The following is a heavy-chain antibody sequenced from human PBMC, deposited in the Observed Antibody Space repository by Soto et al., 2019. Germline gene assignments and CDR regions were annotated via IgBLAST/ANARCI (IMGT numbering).Heavy chain of an antibody. Sequence: GGSLRLSCAASGFTFTSYALSWVRQAPGKGLDWVSGISSSGGRTNYADSVKGRFTISRDNSKKTLYLQMHSLRVEDTAVYYCAKDQGSEYYDTNPPHAFDIWGQGSMVTVSS. CDR1: GFTFTSYA. D-gene: IGHD3-16*01. J-gene: IGHJ3*02. CDR2: ISSSGGRT. CDR3: AKDQGSEYYDTNPPHAFDI. V-gene: IGHV3-23*01.